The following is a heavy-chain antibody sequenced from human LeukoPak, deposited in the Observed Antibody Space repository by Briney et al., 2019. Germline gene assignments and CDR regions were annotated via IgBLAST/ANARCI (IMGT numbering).Heavy chain of an antibody. CDR2: IKQDGSER. D-gene: IGHD6-19*01. CDR3: ATGAGCDY. V-gene: IGHV3-7*03. CDR1: GFTFSSYW. Sequence: PGGSLRLSCAASGFTFSSYWMTWVRQAPGEGLEWVANIKQDGSERNCVDSVKGRFTISRDNAKNSLYLQMNTLRDEDTAGYYCATGAGCDYWGQGTLVTVSS. J-gene: IGHJ4*02.